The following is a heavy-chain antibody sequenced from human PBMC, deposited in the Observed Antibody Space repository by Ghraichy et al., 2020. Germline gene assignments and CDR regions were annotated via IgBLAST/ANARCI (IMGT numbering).Heavy chain of an antibody. Sequence: SETLSLTCTVSGGSISSYYWSWIRQPPGKGLEWIGYIYYSGSTNYNPSLKSRVTISVDTSKNQFSLKLSSVTATDTAVYYCALESEHLAAFDIWGQGTMVTVSS. J-gene: IGHJ3*02. CDR1: GGSISSYY. CDR3: ALESEHLAAFDI. CDR2: IYYSGST. V-gene: IGHV4-59*01. D-gene: IGHD5-24*01.